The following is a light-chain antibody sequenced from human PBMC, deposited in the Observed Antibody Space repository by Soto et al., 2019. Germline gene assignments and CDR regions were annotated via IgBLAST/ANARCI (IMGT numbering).Light chain of an antibody. CDR1: SSDVGGYDL. CDR3: CSYAGTYTFYV. V-gene: IGLV2-11*01. J-gene: IGLJ1*01. Sequence: QSALTQPRSVSGSPGQSVTISCTGTSSDVGGYDLVSWYQQHPGKAPKLMIYDVTKRPSGVRDRFSGSRSGNTASLTISGLQAEDDADYYCCSYAGTYTFYVFGTGTKLTVL. CDR2: DVT.